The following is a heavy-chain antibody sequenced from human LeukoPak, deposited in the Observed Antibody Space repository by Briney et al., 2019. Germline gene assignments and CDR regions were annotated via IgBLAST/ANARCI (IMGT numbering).Heavy chain of an antibody. CDR2: ISGSGGST. CDR3: VKANLVYSYGSDY. J-gene: IGHJ4*02. Sequence: GGSLRLSCAASGFTFSSYAMSWVRQAPGKGLEWVSAISGSGGSTYYADSVKGRFTISRDNSKNTLYLQMNSLRAEDTAVYYCVKANLVYSYGSDYWGQGTLVTVSS. V-gene: IGHV3-23*01. D-gene: IGHD5-18*01. CDR1: GFTFSSYA.